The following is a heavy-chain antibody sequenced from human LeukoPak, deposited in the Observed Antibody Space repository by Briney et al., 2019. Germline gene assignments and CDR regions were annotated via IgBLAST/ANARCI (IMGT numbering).Heavy chain of an antibody. Sequence: SETLSLTCAVYGGSFSGYYWSWVRQPPGKGLEWVGEINHSGSTNYNPSPKSRVTISVDTSKNQFSLKLSSVTAADTAVYYCARSRTFYGSGSYYDYWGQGTLVTVSS. J-gene: IGHJ4*02. D-gene: IGHD3-10*01. CDR1: GGSFSGYY. CDR2: INHSGST. V-gene: IGHV4-34*01. CDR3: ARSRTFYGSGSYYDY.